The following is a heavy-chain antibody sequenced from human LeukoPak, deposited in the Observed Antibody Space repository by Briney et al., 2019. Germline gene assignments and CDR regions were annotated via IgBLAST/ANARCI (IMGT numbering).Heavy chain of an antibody. CDR3: ARDRPTLTGYYPFDY. D-gene: IGHD3-9*01. CDR2: IYYRGST. V-gene: IGHV4-39*07. Sequence: PSETLSLTCTVSGGSISSSTYYWGWIRQPPGKGLEWIGNIYYRGSTYYNPSLKSRVTISVDTSKNQFSLKLSSVTAADTAVYYCARDRPTLTGYYPFDYWGQGTLVTVSS. CDR1: GGSISSSTYY. J-gene: IGHJ4*02.